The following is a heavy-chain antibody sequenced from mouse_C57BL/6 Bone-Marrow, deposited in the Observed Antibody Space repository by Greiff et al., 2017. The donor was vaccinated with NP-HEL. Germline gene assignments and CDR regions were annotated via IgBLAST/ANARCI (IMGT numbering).Heavy chain of an antibody. D-gene: IGHD1-1*01. CDR3: ARERVSTVVDYYAMEY. CDR1: GYTFTDYN. V-gene: IGHV1-22*01. Sequence: EVQLQQSGPELVKPGASVKMSCKASGYTFTDYNMHWVKQSHGKSLEWIGYINPNNGGTSYNQKFKGKSTLTVNKSSSTAYMELRSLTSEDSAVYYCARERVSTVVDYYAMEYWGQGTSVTVSS. J-gene: IGHJ4*01. CDR2: INPNNGGT.